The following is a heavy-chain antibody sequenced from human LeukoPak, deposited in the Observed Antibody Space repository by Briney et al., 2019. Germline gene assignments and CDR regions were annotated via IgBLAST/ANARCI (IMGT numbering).Heavy chain of an antibody. D-gene: IGHD6-19*01. J-gene: IGHJ4*02. CDR1: GVSISSYY. CDR3: ARVGSVAGSDY. CDR2: IYYSGST. Sequence: PSETLSLTCTVSGVSISSYYWSWIRQPPGKGLEWIGYIYYSGSTNYNPSLKSRVTISVDTSKNQFSLKLSSVTAADTAVYYCARVGSVAGSDYWGQGTLVTVSS. V-gene: IGHV4-59*01.